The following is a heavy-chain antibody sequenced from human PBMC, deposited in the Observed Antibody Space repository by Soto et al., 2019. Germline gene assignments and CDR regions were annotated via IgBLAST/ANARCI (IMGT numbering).Heavy chain of an antibody. V-gene: IGHV1-18*01. J-gene: IGHJ4*02. Sequence: QVQLVQSGAEVNKPGASVKVSCKTSGYNFTTYGVSWVRQAPGQGLEWMGWISGHNGHANYAQTFQGRVTMTTDTSTTTGYMELRSLRSDDTAVYYCARYQPYSTGYYYFDQWGQGTLAIVTS. D-gene: IGHD6-19*01. CDR2: ISGHNGHA. CDR1: GYNFTTYG. CDR3: ARYQPYSTGYYYFDQ.